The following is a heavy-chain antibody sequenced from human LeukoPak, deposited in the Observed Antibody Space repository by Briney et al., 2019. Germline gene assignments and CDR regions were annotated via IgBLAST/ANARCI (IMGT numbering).Heavy chain of an antibody. CDR2: IYYSGST. V-gene: IGHV4-39*01. J-gene: IGHJ4*02. CDR1: GGSISSNSYY. CDR3: ATGEWELRYFDY. Sequence: PSETLSLTCTVSGGSISSNSYYWGWIRQPPGKGLEWIGSIYYSGSTYYNPSLKSRVTISVDTSKNRFSLKLSSVTAADTAVYYCATGEWELRYFDYWGQGTLVTVSS. D-gene: IGHD1-26*01.